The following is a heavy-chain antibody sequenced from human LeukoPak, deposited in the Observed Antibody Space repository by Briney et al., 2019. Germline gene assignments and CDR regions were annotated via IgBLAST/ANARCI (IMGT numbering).Heavy chain of an antibody. CDR2: IYYSGST. J-gene: IGHJ6*02. D-gene: IGHD6-13*01. Sequence: PSETLSLTCTVSGGSISSSSYYWGWIRQPPGKGLEWIGSIYYSGSTYYNPSLKGRVTISVDTSKNQFSLKLSSVTAADTAVYYCARENSSSWYHYGMDVWGQGTTVTVSS. CDR3: ARENSSSWYHYGMDV. CDR1: GGSISSSSYY. V-gene: IGHV4-39*07.